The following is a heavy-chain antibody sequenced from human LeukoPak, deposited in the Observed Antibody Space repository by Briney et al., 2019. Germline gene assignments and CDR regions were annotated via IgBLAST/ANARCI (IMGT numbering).Heavy chain of an antibody. V-gene: IGHV3-30*02. CDR2: IRYDGSNK. D-gene: IGHD5-24*01. Sequence: PGGSLRLSCAASGFTFSSYGMHWVRQAPGKGLEWVAFIRYDGSNKYYADSVKGRFTISRDNSKNTLYLQMNSLRAEDTAVYYCARAVRRWLQTDAFDIWGQGTMVTVSS. CDR1: GFTFSSYG. J-gene: IGHJ3*02. CDR3: ARAVRRWLQTDAFDI.